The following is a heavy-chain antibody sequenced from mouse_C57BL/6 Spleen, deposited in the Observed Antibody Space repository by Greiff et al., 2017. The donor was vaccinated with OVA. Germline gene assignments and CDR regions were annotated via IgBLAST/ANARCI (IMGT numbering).Heavy chain of an antibody. CDR3: ARDGYYGGDY. J-gene: IGHJ4*01. D-gene: IGHD2-3*01. Sequence: QVQLQQPGAELVRPGSSVKLSCKASGYTFTSYWMDWVKQRPGQGLEWIGNIYPSDSETHYNQKFKDKATLTVDKSSSTAYMQLSSLTSEDSAVYYCARDGYYGGDYWGQGTSVTVSS. CDR1: GYTFTSYW. V-gene: IGHV1-61*01. CDR2: IYPSDSET.